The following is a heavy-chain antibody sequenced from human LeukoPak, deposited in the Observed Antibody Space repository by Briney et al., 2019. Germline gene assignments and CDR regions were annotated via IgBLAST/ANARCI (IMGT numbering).Heavy chain of an antibody. CDR1: GFTFSSYA. Sequence: GGSLRLSCAASGFTFSSYAMSWVRQAPGKGLEWVAAISGSGGSTYYADSVKGRFTISRDNSKNTLYLQMNSLRAEDTAVYYCAKRFSGYSGYVPFDYWGQGTLVTVSS. CDR2: ISGSGGST. CDR3: AKRFSGYSGYVPFDY. D-gene: IGHD5-12*01. J-gene: IGHJ4*02. V-gene: IGHV3-23*01.